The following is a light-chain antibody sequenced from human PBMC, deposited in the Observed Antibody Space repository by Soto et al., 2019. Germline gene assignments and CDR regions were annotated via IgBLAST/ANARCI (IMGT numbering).Light chain of an antibody. CDR1: ESVVRY. CDR2: DAS. V-gene: IGKV3-11*02. CDR3: QQRSYWPLT. Sequence: EIVLTQSPVTLSLSPGDTATLSCRASESVVRYLAWYQQKPGQAPRLLIYDASTGATGIPSRFSGSGYGRDCTLTISSLEPEDSAVYYCQQRSYWPLTFGGGTKVEIK. J-gene: IGKJ4*01.